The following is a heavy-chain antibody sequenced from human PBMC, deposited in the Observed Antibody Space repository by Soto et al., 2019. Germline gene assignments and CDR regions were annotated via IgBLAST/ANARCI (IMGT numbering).Heavy chain of an antibody. V-gene: IGHV1-8*01. CDR2: LNPNSGNT. J-gene: IGHJ5*02. Sequence: QVQLVQSGAEVKKPGASVKVSCKASGYMFSTYDLNWVRQAPGTGLEWMGWLNPNSGNTGYAQKFQGRVTMTRNTTINTAYMELSSLGSDDTAVYYCARGHRYNLNDDGWVDPWGQGTLGTVSS. CDR1: GYMFSTYD. CDR3: ARGHRYNLNDDGWVDP. D-gene: IGHD1-20*01.